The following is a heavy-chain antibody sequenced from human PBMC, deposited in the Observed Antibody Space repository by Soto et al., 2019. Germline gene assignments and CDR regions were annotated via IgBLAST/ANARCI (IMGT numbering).Heavy chain of an antibody. CDR1: GFTFSSYA. D-gene: IGHD1-26*01. Sequence: GALRLSCAASGFTFSSYAMSCVRQAPGKGLEWVSAISGSGGSTYYADSVKGRFTISRDNSKNTLYLQMNSLRAEDTAVYYCAKGPTRDDIVGATTFDYWGQGTLVTVSS. CDR2: ISGSGGST. CDR3: AKGPTRDDIVGATTFDY. V-gene: IGHV3-23*01. J-gene: IGHJ4*02.